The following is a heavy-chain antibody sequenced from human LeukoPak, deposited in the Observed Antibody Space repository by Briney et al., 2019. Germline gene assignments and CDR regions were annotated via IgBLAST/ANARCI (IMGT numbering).Heavy chain of an antibody. CDR2: ISAYNGNT. CDR1: GYTFTSYG. D-gene: IGHD3-9*01. J-gene: IGHJ6*02. V-gene: IGHV1-18*01. CDR3: ARVKSYHDILTGPVYYYGMDV. Sequence: ASVKVSCKASGYTFTSYGISWVRQAPGQGLEWMGWISAYNGNTNYAQKLQGRVTMTTDTSTSTAYMELRSLRSDDTAVYYCARVKSYHDILTGPVYYYGMDVWGQGTTVTVSS.